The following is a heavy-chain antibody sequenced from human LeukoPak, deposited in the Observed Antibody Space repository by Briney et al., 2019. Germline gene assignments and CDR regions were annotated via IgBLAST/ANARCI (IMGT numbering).Heavy chain of an antibody. Sequence: SVKVSCKASGGTFSSYAISWVRQAPGQGLDWMGRIIPIFGTANYAQKFQGRVTITTDESTSTAYMELSSLRSEDTAVYYCARDSYSSGWTLFDYWGQGTLVTVSS. J-gene: IGHJ4*02. CDR1: GGTFSSYA. CDR2: IIPIFGTA. CDR3: ARDSYSSGWTLFDY. V-gene: IGHV1-69*05. D-gene: IGHD6-19*01.